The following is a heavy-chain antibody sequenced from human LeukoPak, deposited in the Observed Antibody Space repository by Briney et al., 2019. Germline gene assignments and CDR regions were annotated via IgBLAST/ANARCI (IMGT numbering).Heavy chain of an antibody. CDR3: AKRGGTESFYYYYYMDV. CDR2: ISRSGGTT. Sequence: GGSLRLSCAASGFTFSSYDMTWVRQAPGKGLEWVALISRSGGTTYYADSVKGRFTISRDNSKNTLYLQMNSLRAEDTAEYYCAKRGGTESFYYYYYMDVWGKGTTVTVSS. V-gene: IGHV3-23*01. CDR1: GFTFSSYD. D-gene: IGHD2-15*01. J-gene: IGHJ6*03.